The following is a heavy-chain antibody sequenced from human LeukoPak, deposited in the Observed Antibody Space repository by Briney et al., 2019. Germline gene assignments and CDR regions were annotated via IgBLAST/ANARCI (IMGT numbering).Heavy chain of an antibody. Sequence: SETLSLTCTVSGGSISSYYWSWIRQPPGKGLEWIGYIYYSGSTYYNPSLKSRVTISVDTSKNQFSLKLSSVTAADTAVYYCARVVEMATYHFDYWGQGTLVTVSS. D-gene: IGHD5-24*01. CDR3: ARVVEMATYHFDY. CDR2: IYYSGST. CDR1: GGSISSYY. J-gene: IGHJ4*02. V-gene: IGHV4-59*12.